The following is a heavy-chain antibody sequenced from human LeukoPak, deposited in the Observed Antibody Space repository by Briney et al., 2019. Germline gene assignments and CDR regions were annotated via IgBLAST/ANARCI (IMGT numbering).Heavy chain of an antibody. V-gene: IGHV7-4-1*02. CDR3: ARVGGVPNSSSSFRRYYYYYYMDV. CDR2: INTNTGNP. Sequence: GASVKVSCKASGYTFTSYAMNWVRQAPGQGLEWMGWINTNTGNPTYAQGFTGRFVFSLDTSVSTAYLQISSLKAEDTAVYYSARVGGVPNSSSSFRRYYYYYYMDVWGKGTTVTVSS. J-gene: IGHJ6*03. CDR1: GYTFTSYA. D-gene: IGHD6-6*01.